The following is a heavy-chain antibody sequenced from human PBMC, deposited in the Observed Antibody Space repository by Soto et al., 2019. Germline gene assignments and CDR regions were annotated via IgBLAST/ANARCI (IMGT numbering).Heavy chain of an antibody. CDR3: AASYGSGYRAFDY. CDR1: GDTFSFYT. J-gene: IGHJ4*02. CDR2: INPIVSMS. V-gene: IGHV1-69*02. D-gene: IGHD3-10*01. Sequence: QVQLVQSGTEVKKPASSVKVSCKASGDTFSFYTINWVRQAPGLGLEWVGRINPIVSMSNYAQKFQGRVSMTAEKSTSTAYMELRSLRSDDTAMYFCAASYGSGYRAFDYWGQGALVIVSS.